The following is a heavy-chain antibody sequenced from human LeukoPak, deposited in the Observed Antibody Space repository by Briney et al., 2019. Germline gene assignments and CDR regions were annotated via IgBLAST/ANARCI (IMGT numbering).Heavy chain of an antibody. Sequence: GGSLRLSCAASGFTFSNVWMTWVRQAPGKGLECVGRVKSRDVGRTTDYAAPVKGRFTISRDDSKNTVYLQMISLQTEDIAVYYCTTDFLQGYSSSWGQGTLVTVSS. V-gene: IGHV3-15*01. CDR1: GFTFSNVW. CDR2: VKSRDVGRTT. CDR3: TTDFLQGYSSS. J-gene: IGHJ5*02. D-gene: IGHD5-12*01.